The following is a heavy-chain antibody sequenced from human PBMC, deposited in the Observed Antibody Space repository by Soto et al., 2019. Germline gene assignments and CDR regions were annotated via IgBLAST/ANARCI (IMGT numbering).Heavy chain of an antibody. J-gene: IGHJ6*03. V-gene: IGHV1-58*01. CDR3: AARGGRDYYMDV. D-gene: IGHD2-15*01. CDR1: GFTFSSSA. CDR2: IVVGTGNT. Sequence: QMQLVQSGPEVRKPGTSVKVSCKASGFTFSSSALQWVRQARGQRLGWIGWIVVGTGNTNYAQKFQERVTNTRDVSTNTAYMELNSLRSDDTAVYYCAARGGRDYYMDVWGKGTTVTVS.